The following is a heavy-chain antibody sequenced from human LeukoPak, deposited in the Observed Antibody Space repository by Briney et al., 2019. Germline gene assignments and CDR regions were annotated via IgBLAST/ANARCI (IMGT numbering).Heavy chain of an antibody. J-gene: IGHJ4*02. V-gene: IGHV1-69*06. CDR3: AREEIAAAGPFDY. D-gene: IGHD6-13*01. CDR1: GGTFSNYD. Sequence: SVKVSRKASGGTFSNYDISWVRQAPGQGLEWMGGIIPIFGTSNYAQKFQGRVTIIADKPTSTAYMELSSLRSEDTAVYYCAREEIAAAGPFDYWGQGTLVTVSS. CDR2: IIPIFGTS.